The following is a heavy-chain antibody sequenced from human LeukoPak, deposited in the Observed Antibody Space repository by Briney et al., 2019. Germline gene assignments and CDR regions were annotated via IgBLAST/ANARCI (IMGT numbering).Heavy chain of an antibody. CDR2: IYYSGST. V-gene: IGHV4-39*01. Sequence: SETLSLTCTVSGASISNNNYYWGWIRQPPGKGLEWIGNIYYSGSTYYNPSLKSRVAISVDTSKNQFSLKLSSVTAADTAVYYCARYDPENMLDAFDIWGQGTMVTVPS. CDR3: ARYDPENMLDAFDI. CDR1: GASISNNNYY. D-gene: IGHD2-8*01. J-gene: IGHJ3*02.